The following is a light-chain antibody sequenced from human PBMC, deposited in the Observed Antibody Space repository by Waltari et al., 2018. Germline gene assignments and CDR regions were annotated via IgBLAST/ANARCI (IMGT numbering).Light chain of an antibody. CDR2: YVN. V-gene: IGLV2-8*01. CDR3: SSYRGAYSLV. CDR1: SSDVGSYNY. Sequence: QSALTQPPSVSGSPGQSVTISCAGTSSDVGSYNYVSWYRKPPGTAPQLPIYYVNKRPSVVPDRFSGSKSDNTASLTVSGLQREDEADYYCSSYRGAYSLVFGGGTKLTVL. J-gene: IGLJ2*01.